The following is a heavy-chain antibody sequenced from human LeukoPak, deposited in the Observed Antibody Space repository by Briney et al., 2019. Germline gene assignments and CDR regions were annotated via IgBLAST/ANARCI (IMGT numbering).Heavy chain of an antibody. CDR2: IGTAGDT. J-gene: IGHJ4*02. V-gene: IGHV3-13*01. CDR3: ARGKAYSSGWSEEFDY. Sequence: PGGSLRLSCAASGFTFSSYDMRWVRQATGKGLEWVSAIGTAGDTYYPGSVKGRFTISRENAKNSLYLQMNSLRAGDTAVYYCARGKAYSSGWSEEFDYWGQGTLVTVSS. D-gene: IGHD6-19*01. CDR1: GFTFSSYD.